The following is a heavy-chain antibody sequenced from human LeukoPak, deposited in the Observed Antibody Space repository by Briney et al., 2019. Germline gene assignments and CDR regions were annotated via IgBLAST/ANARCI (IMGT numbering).Heavy chain of an antibody. J-gene: IGHJ4*02. CDR1: GYTFTGYY. CDR3: ARDRVTTGTNEKNSFDY. V-gene: IGHV1-2*02. Sequence: ASVKVSCKASGYTFTGYYMHWVRQAPGQGLEWMGWINPNSGGTNYAQKFQGRVTMTRDTSISTAYMELSSLRSEDTAVYYCARDRVTTGTNEKNSFDYWGQGTLVTVSS. CDR2: INPNSGGT. D-gene: IGHD4-17*01.